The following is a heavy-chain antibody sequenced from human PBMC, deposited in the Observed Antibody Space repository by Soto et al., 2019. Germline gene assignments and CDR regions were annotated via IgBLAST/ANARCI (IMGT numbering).Heavy chain of an antibody. CDR1: GFTFNNYA. V-gene: IGHV3-23*01. CDR2: ITSSGAA. CDR3: AKGESSVNGRDFYL. J-gene: IGHJ5*02. D-gene: IGHD3-22*01. Sequence: GGSLRLSCEASGFTFNNYAIAWVRQAPGKGLEWVSGITSSGAAYYADSVKGRFTISRDNSKNTLYLQMNSLRAEDTAVYYCAKGESSVNGRDFYLWGQGTLVTVSS.